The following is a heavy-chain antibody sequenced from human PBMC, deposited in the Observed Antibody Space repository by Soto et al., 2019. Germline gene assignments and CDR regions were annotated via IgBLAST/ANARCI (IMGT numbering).Heavy chain of an antibody. CDR3: AREVLDTPVDYYFHY. CDR2: IYHTGSS. Sequence: SETLSLTCTVSGVSINSADSYWSWIRQAPGKGLEWIGYIYHTGSSHHHPSLRGRVDISMDTSKNQFSLELRSVTAADTAMYYCAREVLDTPVDYYFHYCGQGGMVTVCS. J-gene: IGHJ4*02. D-gene: IGHD4-17*01. CDR1: GVSINSADSY. V-gene: IGHV4-30-4*01.